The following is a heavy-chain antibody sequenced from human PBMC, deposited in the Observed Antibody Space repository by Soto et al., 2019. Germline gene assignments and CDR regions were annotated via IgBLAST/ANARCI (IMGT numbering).Heavy chain of an antibody. J-gene: IGHJ6*02. D-gene: IGHD3-3*01. Sequence: YAMSWFRQAPGEGLEWVGFIRSKAYGGTTEYAASVKGRFTISRDDSKSIAYLQMNSLKTEDTAVYYCTRVGDFWSGYYYYGMDVWGQGTTVTVSS. CDR2: IRSKAYGGTT. V-gene: IGHV3-49*03. CDR1: YA. CDR3: TRVGDFWSGYYYYGMDV.